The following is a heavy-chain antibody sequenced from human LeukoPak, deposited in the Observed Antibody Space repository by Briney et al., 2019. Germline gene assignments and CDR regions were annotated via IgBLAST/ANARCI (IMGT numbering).Heavy chain of an antibody. V-gene: IGHV1-2*02. CDR1: GYTFTGYY. Sequence: ASVKVSCKASGYTFTGYYMHWVRQAPGQGLEWMGWINPNSGGTNYAQKFQGRVTMTRDTSISTAYMELSRLRSDGTAVYYCARGYYGDYEDYYYMDVWGKGTTVTVSS. CDR3: ARGYYGDYEDYYYMDV. D-gene: IGHD4-17*01. J-gene: IGHJ6*03. CDR2: INPNSGGT.